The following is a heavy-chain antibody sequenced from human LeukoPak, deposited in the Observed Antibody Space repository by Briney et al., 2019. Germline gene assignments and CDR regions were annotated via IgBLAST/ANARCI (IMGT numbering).Heavy chain of an antibody. D-gene: IGHD1-1*01. Sequence: SETLSVTCAVYGGSFSGYYWSWIRQPPGKGLEWMGEINHSESTNYNPSLTSRVTISVDTSKNQFSLKLSSVTAADTAVYYCAGEGYNWNGFDYWGQGTLVTVSS. V-gene: IGHV4-34*01. CDR3: AGEGYNWNGFDY. CDR1: GGSFSGYY. CDR2: INHSEST. J-gene: IGHJ4*02.